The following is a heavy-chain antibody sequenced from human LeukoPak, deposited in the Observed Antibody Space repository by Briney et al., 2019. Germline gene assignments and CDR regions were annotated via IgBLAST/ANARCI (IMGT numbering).Heavy chain of an antibody. V-gene: IGHV4-30-4*01. CDR3: ARDTRS. CDR1: GDSISIVDYY. Sequence: SHTLSLTCTVSGDSISIVDYYWSWIRQPPGKGLEWIGYIYYSGSTYYSPSLKSRVSMSVDTSKNQFSLELSSVTAADTAVYYCARDTRSWGQGTLVTVSS. J-gene: IGHJ5*02. CDR2: IYYSGST.